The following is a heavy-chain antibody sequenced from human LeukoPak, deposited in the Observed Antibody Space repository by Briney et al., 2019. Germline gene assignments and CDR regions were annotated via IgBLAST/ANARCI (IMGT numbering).Heavy chain of an antibody. J-gene: IGHJ4*02. CDR2: IRSKAYGGTT. V-gene: IGHV3-49*03. CDR1: GFTFGDYA. D-gene: IGHD3-22*01. Sequence: GALRLSCTASGFTFGDYAMSWFRQAPGKGLEWVGFIRSKAYGGTTEYAASVKGRLTISRDDSKSIAYLQMNSLKTEDTAVYYCTRDSDDSSGYYYGDLDYWGQGTLVTVSS. CDR3: TRDSDDSSGYYYGDLDY.